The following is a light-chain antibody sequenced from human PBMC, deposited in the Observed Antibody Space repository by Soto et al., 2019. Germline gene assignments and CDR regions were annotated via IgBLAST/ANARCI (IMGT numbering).Light chain of an antibody. CDR3: QQYYSSPPT. Sequence: DIVMTQSPDSLAVSLGERATINCKSSQSVLYSSNSKNYLAWYQQKPGQPPILLISWASTRDSGVPDRFSGSGSGTDFTLTISSLQAEDVAVYYCQQYYSSPPTFGPGPKVDIK. CDR2: WAS. V-gene: IGKV4-1*01. CDR1: QSVLYSSNSKNY. J-gene: IGKJ3*01.